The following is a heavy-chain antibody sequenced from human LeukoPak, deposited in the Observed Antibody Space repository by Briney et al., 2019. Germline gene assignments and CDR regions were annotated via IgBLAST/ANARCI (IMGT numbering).Heavy chain of an antibody. CDR2: VRGSGSST. CDR1: GFTFSTYA. J-gene: IGHJ3*01. Sequence: PGGSLRLSXAASGFTFSTYAMSWVRQAPGKGLEWVSGVRGSGSSTYYADSVKGRFTISRDNSTNTLYLQMNSLRAEDTAVYYCAKEMATIRAFDFWGQGTMVTVSS. V-gene: IGHV3-23*01. D-gene: IGHD5-24*01. CDR3: AKEMATIRAFDF.